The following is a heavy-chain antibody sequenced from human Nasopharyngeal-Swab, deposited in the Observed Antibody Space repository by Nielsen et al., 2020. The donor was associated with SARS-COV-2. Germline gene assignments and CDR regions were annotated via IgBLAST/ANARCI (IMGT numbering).Heavy chain of an antibody. D-gene: IGHD1-26*01. Sequence: WIRQPPGKGLEWVSYISSSGSTIYYADSVKGRFTISRDNAKNSLYLQMNSLRAEDTAVYYCARGSTLVGATKDYWGQGTPVTVSS. CDR2: ISSSGSTI. CDR3: ARGSTLVGATKDY. J-gene: IGHJ4*02. V-gene: IGHV3-11*04.